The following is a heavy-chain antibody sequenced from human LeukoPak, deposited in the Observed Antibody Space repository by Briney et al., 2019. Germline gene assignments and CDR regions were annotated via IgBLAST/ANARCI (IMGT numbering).Heavy chain of an antibody. Sequence: GGSLRLSCAASGFTFSSYAMSWVRQAPGKGLEWVSAISGSGGSTYYADSVKGRFTISRDNSKNTLYLQMNSLRAEDAAVYYCAKSNYYGSGRPDYWGQGTLVTVSS. CDR2: ISGSGGST. CDR1: GFTFSSYA. J-gene: IGHJ4*02. CDR3: AKSNYYGSGRPDY. V-gene: IGHV3-23*01. D-gene: IGHD3-10*01.